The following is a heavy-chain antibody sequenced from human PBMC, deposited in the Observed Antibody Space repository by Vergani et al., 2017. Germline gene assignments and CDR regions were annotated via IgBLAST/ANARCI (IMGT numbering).Heavy chain of an antibody. V-gene: IGHV4-30-4*08. CDR3: ARHRGSGGFFPSSYFYGMDV. CDR1: GGSISSGDYY. Sequence: QVQLQESGPGLVKPSQTLSLTCTVSGGSISSGDYYWSWIRQPPGKGLEWIGCIHHSGDTHYNSSLKSRVSISIVSSSKFSLSLTSVTAADTAIYYCARHRGSGGFFPSSYFYGMDVWGHGTTVTVSS. CDR2: IHHSGDT. D-gene: IGHD3-10*01. J-gene: IGHJ6*02.